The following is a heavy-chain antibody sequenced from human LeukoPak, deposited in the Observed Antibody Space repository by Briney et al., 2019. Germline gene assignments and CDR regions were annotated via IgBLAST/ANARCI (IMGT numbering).Heavy chain of an antibody. CDR2: IWYDGSNK. CDR1: GSTFSRHG. CDR3: ARDRYCSGSSCYPFDY. V-gene: IGHV3-33*01. Sequence: GGSLRLSCAASGSTFSRHGMHWVRQGPGKGLEWVAAIWYDGSNKYYGDSVKGRFTISRDNSKNTLYLQMNSLRADDTAVYYCARDRYCSGSSCYPFDYWGQGTLVTVSS. J-gene: IGHJ4*02. D-gene: IGHD2-15*01.